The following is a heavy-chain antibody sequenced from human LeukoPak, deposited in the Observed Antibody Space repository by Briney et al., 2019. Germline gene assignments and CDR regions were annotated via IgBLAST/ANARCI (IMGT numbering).Heavy chain of an antibody. J-gene: IGHJ6*02. Sequence: SGTLSLTCAVSGGSISSSNWWSWIRQPPGKGLEWIGYIYYSGSTNYNPSLKSRVTISVDTSKNQFSLKLSSVTAADTAVYYCARSVSNSGLYGMDVWGQGTTVTVSS. CDR2: IYYSGST. V-gene: IGHV4-61*01. D-gene: IGHD4-11*01. CDR1: GGSISSSNW. CDR3: ARSVSNSGLYGMDV.